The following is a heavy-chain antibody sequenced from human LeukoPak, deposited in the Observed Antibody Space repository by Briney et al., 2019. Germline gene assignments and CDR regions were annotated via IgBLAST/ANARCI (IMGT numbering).Heavy chain of an antibody. CDR2: IYSGGST. D-gene: IGHD5-18*01. V-gene: IGHV3-53*01. CDR1: GFTVSSNY. J-gene: IGHJ4*02. CDR3: ARGPYSYGYFDY. Sequence: GGSLRLSCAASGFTVSSNYKSWVRQAPGKGLEWVSVIYSGGSTYYADSVKGRFTISRDNSKNTLYLQMNSLRAEDTAVYYCARGPYSYGYFDYWGQGTLVTVSS.